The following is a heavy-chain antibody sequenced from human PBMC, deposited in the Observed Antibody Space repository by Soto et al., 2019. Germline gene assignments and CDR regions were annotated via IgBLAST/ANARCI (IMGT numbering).Heavy chain of an antibody. D-gene: IGHD6-19*01. CDR3: ARRLQWQLRPLDS. CDR2: INTLSTAI. J-gene: IGHJ4*02. Sequence: PGGSLRLSCEGSGFTFSDYYMTWIRQAPGKGLEWVAYINTLSTAIYYADSVKGRSTISRDNAKNSLYLQMNGLRAEDTATYYCARRLQWQLRPLDSWGRGTLVTVSS. CDR1: GFTFSDYY. V-gene: IGHV3-11*01.